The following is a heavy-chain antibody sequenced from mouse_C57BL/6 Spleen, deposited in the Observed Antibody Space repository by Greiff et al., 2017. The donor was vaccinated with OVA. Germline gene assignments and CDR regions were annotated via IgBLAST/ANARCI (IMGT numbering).Heavy chain of an antibody. J-gene: IGHJ2*01. D-gene: IGHD1-1*01. Sequence: QVQLQQPGAELVMPGASVKLSCKASGYTFTSYWMHWVKQRPGQGLEWIGEIDPSDSDTNYNQKFKGKSTLTVDKSSSTAYMQLSSLTSVDSAVYYGAGWDYGRPDYFDYWGQGTTLTVSS. CDR1: GYTFTSYW. CDR3: AGWDYGRPDYFDY. V-gene: IGHV1-69*01. CDR2: IDPSDSDT.